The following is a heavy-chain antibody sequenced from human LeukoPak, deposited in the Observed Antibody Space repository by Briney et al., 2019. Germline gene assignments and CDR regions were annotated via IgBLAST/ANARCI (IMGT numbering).Heavy chain of an antibody. CDR2: IYYSGST. D-gene: IGHD6-19*01. CDR1: GGSISSYY. CDR3: ARTAGPYSSGWYLRY. Sequence: SETLSLTCTVSGGSISSYYWSWIRQPPGKGLEWIGYIYYSGSTNYNPSLKSRVTISVDTSKNQFSLKLSSVTAADTAVYYCARTAGPYSSGWYLRYWGQGTLVTASS. V-gene: IGHV4-59*08. J-gene: IGHJ4*02.